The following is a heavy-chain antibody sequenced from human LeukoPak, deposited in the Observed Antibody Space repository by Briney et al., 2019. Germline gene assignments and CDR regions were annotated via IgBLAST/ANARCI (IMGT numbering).Heavy chain of an antibody. Sequence: GGSLRLSCAASGFTFSSYSMNWVRQAPGKGLEWVSAISGSGGSTYYADSVKGRFTISTDNSKNTLYLQMNSLRAEDTAVYYCAKDRSGDYSEYFDYWGQGTLVTVSS. CDR2: ISGSGGST. J-gene: IGHJ4*02. CDR1: GFTFSSYS. CDR3: AKDRSGDYSEYFDY. V-gene: IGHV3-23*01. D-gene: IGHD4-11*01.